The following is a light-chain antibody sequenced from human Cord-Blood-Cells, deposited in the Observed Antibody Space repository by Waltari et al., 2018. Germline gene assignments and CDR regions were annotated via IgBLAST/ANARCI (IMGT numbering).Light chain of an antibody. J-gene: IGLJ2*01. CDR1: SPHIGAGYD. CDR3: QSYDSSLSGVV. CDR2: GNS. V-gene: IGLV1-40*01. Sequence: QSVLTQPPSVSGAPGQRVTISCTGSSPHIGAGYDVHWYQQLPGPAPKLLIYGNSNRPSGVPDRFSGSKSGTSASLAITGLQAEDEADYYCQSYDSSLSGVVFGGGTKLTVL.